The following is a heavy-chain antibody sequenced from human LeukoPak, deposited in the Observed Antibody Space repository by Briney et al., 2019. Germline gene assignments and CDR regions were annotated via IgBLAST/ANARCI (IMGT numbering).Heavy chain of an antibody. CDR2: IYASGNT. CDR1: GASISSYY. D-gene: IGHD5-18*01. Sequence: SETLSLTCTVSGASISSYYWSWIRQPPGQGLEWIGYIYASGNTNSNPSLKSRVTMSVDTSNDQFSLMLTSVTAADTAVYYCARTTEGGYTYDYFYYYYMDVWGKGTTVTISS. V-gene: IGHV4-59*01. J-gene: IGHJ6*03. CDR3: ARTTEGGYTYDYFYYYYMDV.